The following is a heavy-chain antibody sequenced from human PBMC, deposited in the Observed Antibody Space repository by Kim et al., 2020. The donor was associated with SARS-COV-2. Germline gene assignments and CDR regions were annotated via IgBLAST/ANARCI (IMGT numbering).Heavy chain of an antibody. Sequence: SETLSLTCTVSGGSISSYYWSWIRQPPGKGLEWIGYIYYSGSTNYNPSLKSRVTISVDTSKNQFSLKLSSVTAADTAVYYCARVGDGLYYYGSGSYYEYYFDYWGQGTLVTVSS. D-gene: IGHD3-10*01. J-gene: IGHJ4*02. CDR3: ARVGDGLYYYGSGSYYEYYFDY. CDR1: GGSISSYY. CDR2: IYYSGST. V-gene: IGHV4-59*13.